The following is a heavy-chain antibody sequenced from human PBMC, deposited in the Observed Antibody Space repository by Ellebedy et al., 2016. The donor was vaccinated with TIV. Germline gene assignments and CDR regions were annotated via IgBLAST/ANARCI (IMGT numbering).Heavy chain of an antibody. D-gene: IGHD5-24*01. J-gene: IGHJ4*02. CDR3: VREMEATGTISFAY. Sequence: AASVKVSCKTSGSNFIDYGVSWVRQAPGQGLEWMGWISPYYGSTTYAQSLQGRVTLTRETSTSTLYMELRSLRFDDTAGYYCVREMEATGTISFAYWGQGTLVTVSS. CDR1: GSNFIDYG. V-gene: IGHV1-18*01. CDR2: ISPYYGST.